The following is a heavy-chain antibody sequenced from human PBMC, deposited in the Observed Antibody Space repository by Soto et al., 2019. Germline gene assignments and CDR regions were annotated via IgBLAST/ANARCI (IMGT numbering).Heavy chain of an antibody. J-gene: IGHJ4*02. Sequence: QVQLVQSGAEEKKPGASVKVSCKASGYTFTGYAMHWVRQAPGQRLEWMGWINAGNGNTKYSQKFQGRVTITRDTSASTAYMELSSLRSEDTAAYYCTRAVAVPADFDYWGQGPLVTVSS. V-gene: IGHV1-3*05. CDR2: INAGNGNT. CDR3: TRAVAVPADFDY. CDR1: GYTFTGYA. D-gene: IGHD6-19*01.